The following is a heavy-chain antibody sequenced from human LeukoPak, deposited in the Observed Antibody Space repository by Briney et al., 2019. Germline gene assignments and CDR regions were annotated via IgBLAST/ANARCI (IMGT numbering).Heavy chain of an antibody. CDR1: GFTFSSYG. Sequence: GGSLRLSCAASGFTFSSYGRHWVRQAPGKGLEWVAVISYDGSNKYYADSVKGRFTISRDNSKNTLYLQMNSLRAEDTAVYYCAKDAYGSGSYYLNWFDPWGQGTLVTVSS. D-gene: IGHD3-10*01. V-gene: IGHV3-30*18. CDR3: AKDAYGSGSYYLNWFDP. J-gene: IGHJ5*02. CDR2: ISYDGSNK.